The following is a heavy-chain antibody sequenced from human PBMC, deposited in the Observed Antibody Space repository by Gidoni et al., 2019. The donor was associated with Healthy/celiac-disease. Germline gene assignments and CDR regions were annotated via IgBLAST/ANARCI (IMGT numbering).Heavy chain of an antibody. Sequence: QVQLQQWGAGLLRPSETLSLTCAVYGGSFSGYYWSWIRQPPGKGLEWSGEINHSGSTNYNPSLKSRVTISVDTSKNQFSLKLSSVTAADTAVYYCARVPREYQPRRKSYNWFDPWGQGTLVTVSS. CDR1: GGSFSGYY. V-gene: IGHV4-34*01. D-gene: IGHD2-2*01. J-gene: IGHJ5*02. CDR3: ARVPREYQPRRKSYNWFDP. CDR2: INHSGST.